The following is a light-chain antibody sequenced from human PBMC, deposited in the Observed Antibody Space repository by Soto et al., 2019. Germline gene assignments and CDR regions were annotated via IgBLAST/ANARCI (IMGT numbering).Light chain of an antibody. CDR3: QQRNNWPPEIT. V-gene: IGKV3-11*01. CDR1: QSVSSH. Sequence: EVVLTQSPATLSLSPGDRATLSCRASQSVSSHFAWYQQKSGQAPRLLIYDASKRATGIPARFSGSGSGTDFTLTISSLEPEDFAVYYCQQRNNWPPEITFGQGTRLEIK. CDR2: DAS. J-gene: IGKJ5*01.